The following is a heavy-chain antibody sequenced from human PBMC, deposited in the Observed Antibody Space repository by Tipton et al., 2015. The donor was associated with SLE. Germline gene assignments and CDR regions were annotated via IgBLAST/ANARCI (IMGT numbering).Heavy chain of an antibody. D-gene: IGHD3-3*01. V-gene: IGHV4-59*01. CDR2: IYYSGST. Sequence: TLSLTCTVSGGSISSYYWTWIRQPPGKGLEWIGYIYYSGSTNYNPSLKSRVTISVDTSKNQFSLKLSSVTAADTAVYYCARAWYYDFWSGYSFDYWGQGTLVTVSS. J-gene: IGHJ4*02. CDR3: ARAWYYDFWSGYSFDY. CDR1: GGSISSYY.